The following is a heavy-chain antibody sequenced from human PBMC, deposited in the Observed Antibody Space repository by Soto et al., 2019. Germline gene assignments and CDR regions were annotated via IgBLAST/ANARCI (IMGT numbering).Heavy chain of an antibody. CDR2: IYYSVTT. D-gene: IGHD6-13*01. Sequence: QVQLQESGPGLVKPSETLSLTCTVSDGSISGYHWSWIRQPPGKGLEWIGYIYYSVTTNYNPSLKSRVTISVDTSKNQFSLKLSSVTAADTAVYYCARDSGAADPPYYYYYGMDVWGPGTTVTVSS. CDR3: ARDSGAADPPYYYYYGMDV. CDR1: DGSISGYH. J-gene: IGHJ6*02. V-gene: IGHV4-59*01.